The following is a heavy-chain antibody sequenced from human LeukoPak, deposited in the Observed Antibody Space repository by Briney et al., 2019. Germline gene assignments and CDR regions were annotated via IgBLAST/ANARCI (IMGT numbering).Heavy chain of an antibody. CDR2: INNVGSHI. V-gene: IGHV3-21*01. D-gene: IGHD3-9*01. Sequence: PGGSLRLSCTTSGFTFSTSAMNWVRQAPGKGLEGVSSINNVGSHIYYADSVRGRFIISRDNAKNSFFLQMSNLRAEDTAVYYCARDPTHYLRYGYFDYWGQGILVTVSS. J-gene: IGHJ4*02. CDR3: ARDPTHYLRYGYFDY. CDR1: GFTFSTSA.